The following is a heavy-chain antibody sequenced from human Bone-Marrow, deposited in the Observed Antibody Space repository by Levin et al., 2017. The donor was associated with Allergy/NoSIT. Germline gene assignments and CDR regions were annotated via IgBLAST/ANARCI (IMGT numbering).Heavy chain of an antibody. CDR1: GFTFNKFN. V-gene: IGHV3-21*06. J-gene: IGHJ5*02. CDR3: ARDRGDFRGAKSLDP. D-gene: IGHD3-10*01. CDR2: ISSSSSVI. Sequence: GESLKISCEASGFTFNKFNMIWVRQAPGKGLEWVSSISSSSSVIHYADSLKGRVTISRDNAKNSVFLQMDSLTFEDTAVYYCARDRGDFRGAKSLDPWGQGALVTVSS.